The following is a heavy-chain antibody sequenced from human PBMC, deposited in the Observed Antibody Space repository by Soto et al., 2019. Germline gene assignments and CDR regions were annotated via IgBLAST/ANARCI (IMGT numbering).Heavy chain of an antibody. D-gene: IGHD3-3*01. CDR2: IYHIGST. Sequence: VQLLQSGPGLVKPSGTLSLTCAVSGGSVSSTNWWSWVRQSPGKGLEWIGDIYHIGSTNYNPSLRGRFIIPVSKSNNQFSPTLKYVTAADTAVSYCATLPIRIGVTVLPIPTWGQVTLVTVSS. CDR1: GGSVSSTNW. J-gene: IGHJ5*02. CDR3: ATLPIRIGVTVLPIPT. V-gene: IGHV4-4*02.